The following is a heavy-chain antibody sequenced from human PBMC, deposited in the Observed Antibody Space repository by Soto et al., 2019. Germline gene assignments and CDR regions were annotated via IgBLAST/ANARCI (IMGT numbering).Heavy chain of an antibody. J-gene: IGHJ5*02. Sequence: EVQLVESGGGLVKPGGSLRLSCAASGFTFSNAWMNWVRQAPGKGLEWVGRIKSKTDGGTTDYAAPVKGRFTISRDDSKTTLSLQMNSLNIEDTPVRSCSTSFYYYSSANYQPWGQGTLVTVSS. V-gene: IGHV3-15*07. CDR3: STSFYYYSSANYQP. CDR2: IKSKTDGGTT. D-gene: IGHD3-22*01. CDR1: GFTFSNAW.